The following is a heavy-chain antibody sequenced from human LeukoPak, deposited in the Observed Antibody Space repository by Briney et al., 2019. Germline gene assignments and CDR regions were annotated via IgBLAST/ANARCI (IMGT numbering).Heavy chain of an antibody. CDR3: ARDWNYYDFWSGYFLYYYYYMDV. CDR2: ISSSSYI. CDR1: GFTFSSYS. D-gene: IGHD3-3*01. Sequence: GGSLRLSCAASGFTFSSYSMNWVRQAPGKGLEWVSSISSSSYIYYADSVKGRFTISRDNAKNSLYLQMNSLRAEDTAVYYCARDWNYYDFWSGYFLYYYYYMDVWGKGTTVTVSS. J-gene: IGHJ6*03. V-gene: IGHV3-21*01.